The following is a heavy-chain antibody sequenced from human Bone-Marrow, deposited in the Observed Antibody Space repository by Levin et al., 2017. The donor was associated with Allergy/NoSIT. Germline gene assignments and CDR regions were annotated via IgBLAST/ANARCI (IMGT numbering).Heavy chain of an antibody. V-gene: IGHV4-61*03. CDR1: GGSVNSGWYY. CDR3: ARDTVTTPRVIEY. CDR2: IYYSGTT. J-gene: IGHJ4*02. Sequence: SQTLSLTCTVSGGSVNSGWYYWSWIRQSPGKGLEWIGYIYYSGTTNYNPSLKSRVTLSVDTSKSHFSLRLSSVTAADTAVYYCARDTVTTPRVIEYWGQGTLVTVSS. D-gene: IGHD4-17*01.